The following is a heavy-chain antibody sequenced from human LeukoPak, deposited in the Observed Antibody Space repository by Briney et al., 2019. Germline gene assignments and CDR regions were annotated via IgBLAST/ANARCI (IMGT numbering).Heavy chain of an antibody. D-gene: IGHD3-10*02. CDR2: IWYDGSNK. V-gene: IGHV3-33*01. CDR1: GFTFSKYG. J-gene: IGHJ3*02. CDR3: ARDIFEELFPHDAFDI. Sequence: PGRSLRLSCAASGFTFSKYGMHWVRQAPGKGLEWVAVIWYDGSNKYYADSVKGRFTISRDNSKNTLHLQMNSLRAEDTAVYSCARDIFEELFPHDAFDIWGQGTMVTVSS.